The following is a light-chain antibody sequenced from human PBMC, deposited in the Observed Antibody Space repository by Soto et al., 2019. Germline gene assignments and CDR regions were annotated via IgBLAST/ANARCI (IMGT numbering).Light chain of an antibody. Sequence: QCALTQPASVSGSPGQSITISCTGTSSDVGGYNYVSWYQQHPGKAPKLTIYDVSNRPSGVSNRFSGSKSGNTASLTISGLQAEDEADYYCSSYTSSSTVLVGGGTKLTVL. J-gene: IGLJ2*01. CDR3: SSYTSSSTVL. CDR1: SSDVGGYNY. V-gene: IGLV2-14*01. CDR2: DVS.